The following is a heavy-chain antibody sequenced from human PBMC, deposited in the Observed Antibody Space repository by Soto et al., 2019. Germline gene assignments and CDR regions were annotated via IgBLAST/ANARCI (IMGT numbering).Heavy chain of an antibody. CDR3: ARHWGFPVAGSRFDP. CDR2: IFYSGNT. Sequence: SETLSLTCTVSGGSISTDSYYWGWFRHSPGKGLEWIGSIFYSGNTYYSPSLKSRVTISVDLSNNQFSLRLSSVTAADTALYYCARHWGFPVAGSRFDPWGLGTMVTV. V-gene: IGHV4-39*01. CDR1: GGSISTDSYY. D-gene: IGHD6-13*01. J-gene: IGHJ5*02.